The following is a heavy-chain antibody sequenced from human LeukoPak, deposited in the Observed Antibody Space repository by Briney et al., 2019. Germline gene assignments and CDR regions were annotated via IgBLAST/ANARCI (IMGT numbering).Heavy chain of an antibody. CDR1: GFTFSSYA. J-gene: IGHJ4*02. Sequence: GGSLRLSCAASGFTFSSYAMSWVRQAPGKGLEWVSAISGSGGSTYYADSVKGRFTISRGNSKNTLYLQMNSLRAEDTAVYYCAKAALYYYDSSGPFDYWGQGTLVTVSS. D-gene: IGHD3-22*01. V-gene: IGHV3-23*01. CDR3: AKAALYYYDSSGPFDY. CDR2: ISGSGGST.